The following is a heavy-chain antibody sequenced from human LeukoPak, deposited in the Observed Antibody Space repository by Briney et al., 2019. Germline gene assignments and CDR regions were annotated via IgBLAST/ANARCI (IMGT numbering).Heavy chain of an antibody. CDR2: ISAYNGNT. J-gene: IGHJ4*02. D-gene: IGHD6-13*01. V-gene: IGHV1-18*04. CDR3: ARGLYSSSWSHQYYFDY. Sequence: GASVKVSCKASGYTFISYGISWVRQAPGQGLEWMGWISAYNGNTNYAQKLQGRATMTTDTSTSTAYMELRSLRSDDTAVYYCARGLYSSSWSHQYYFDYWGQGTLVTVSS. CDR1: GYTFISYG.